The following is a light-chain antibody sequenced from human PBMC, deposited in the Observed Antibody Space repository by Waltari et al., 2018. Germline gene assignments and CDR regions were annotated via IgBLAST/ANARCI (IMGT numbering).Light chain of an antibody. CDR1: QSIGGS. CDR2: YAS. Sequence: EIVLTQSPAFQSVTPKEKVTIPCRASQSIGGSLHWYQQKPNQSPRLLVKYASQSISGVPSRFSGSGYGTDFTLTINSLETEDAATYYCHQSNILPRTFGRGTKLEIK. J-gene: IGKJ2*01. V-gene: IGKV6-21*02. CDR3: HQSNILPRT.